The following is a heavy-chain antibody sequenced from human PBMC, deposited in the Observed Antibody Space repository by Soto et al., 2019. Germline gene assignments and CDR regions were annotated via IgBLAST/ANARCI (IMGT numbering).Heavy chain of an antibody. D-gene: IGHD3-16*01. CDR2: IIPIFGTA. CDR1: GGTFSSYA. J-gene: IGHJ6*02. Sequence: QVQLVQSGAEVKKPGSSVKVSCKASGGTFSSYAISWVRQAPGQGLEWMGGIIPIFGTANYAQKFQGRVTITADKSTSTAYMVLSSMISEDTAVYYCARGCPQDVWGSHGMDVWGQGTTVTVSS. V-gene: IGHV1-69*06. CDR3: ARGCPQDVWGSHGMDV.